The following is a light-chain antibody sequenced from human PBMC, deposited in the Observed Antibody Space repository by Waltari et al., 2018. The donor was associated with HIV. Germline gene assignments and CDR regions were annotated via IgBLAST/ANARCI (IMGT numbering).Light chain of an antibody. CDR1: SSDFGGYNY. CDR3: CSYAGSYTFVV. CDR2: DVS. Sequence: QSALTQPRSVSGSPGQSVTIPCTGTSSDFGGYNYVSWYQQHPGKAPKLMIYDVSKRPSGVPDRFSGSKSGNTASLTISGLQAEDEADYYCCSYAGSYTFVVFGGGTKLTVL. V-gene: IGLV2-11*01. J-gene: IGLJ2*01.